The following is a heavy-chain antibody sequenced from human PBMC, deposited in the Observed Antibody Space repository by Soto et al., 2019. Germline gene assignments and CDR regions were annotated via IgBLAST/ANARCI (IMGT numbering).Heavy chain of an antibody. CDR1: GFTFSSYS. CDR2: ISSGSNYT. J-gene: IGHJ6*03. CDR3: ARDFKEAQYYYYCMDV. Sequence: EVQLVESGGGLVTPGGSLRLSCVVSGFTFSSYSMNCVRQAPGKGLEWVSSISSGSNYTYYADSVKGRFTISRDNAKHAVYLQMNSLRAEDTALYYCARDFKEAQYYYYCMDVWGKGTTVTVSS. V-gene: IGHV3-21*06.